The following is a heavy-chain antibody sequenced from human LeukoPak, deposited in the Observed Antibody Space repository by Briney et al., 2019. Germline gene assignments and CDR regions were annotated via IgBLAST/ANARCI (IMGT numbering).Heavy chain of an antibody. D-gene: IGHD1-1*01. CDR1: GFTFSGSA. CDR3: TRYNVGFES. Sequence: GGSLRLSCAASGFTFSGSAMHWVRQASGKGLEWVGRIRSKTNSYATSYAASVKGRFALSRDDSKNTAYQQMNSLKTEDTAVYYCTRYNVGFESWGQGTLVTVSS. J-gene: IGHJ4*02. V-gene: IGHV3-73*01. CDR2: IRSKTNSYAT.